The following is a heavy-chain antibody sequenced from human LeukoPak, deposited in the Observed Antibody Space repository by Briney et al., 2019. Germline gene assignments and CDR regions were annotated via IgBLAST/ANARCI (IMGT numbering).Heavy chain of an antibody. D-gene: IGHD3-3*01. J-gene: IGHJ4*02. Sequence: SETLSLTCRVSGGSIISSNYYWGWIRQPPGKGLEWIGSIYQSGSGSSYYNPSLKSRVTIFGDTSKNQFFLRLSSVTAADTAVYYCASTLRFLPYRRFDYWGQGTLVTVPS. CDR2: IYQSGSGSS. V-gene: IGHV4-39*01. CDR1: GGSIISSNYY. CDR3: ASTLRFLPYRRFDY.